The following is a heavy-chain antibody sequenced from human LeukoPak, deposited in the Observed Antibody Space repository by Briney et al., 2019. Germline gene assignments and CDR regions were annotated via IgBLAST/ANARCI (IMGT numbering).Heavy chain of an antibody. CDR1: GYTFTSYD. J-gene: IGHJ6*03. CDR2: INPNSGGT. CDR3: ARHGIVVPAAMSRYYYYYMDV. V-gene: IGHV1-2*02. Sequence: ASVKVSRKASGYTFTSYDINWVRQAPGQGLEWMGWINPNSGGTNYAQKFQGRVTMTRDTSISTAYMELSRLRSDDTAVYYCARHGIVVPAAMSRYYYYYMDVWGKGTTVTVSS. D-gene: IGHD2-2*01.